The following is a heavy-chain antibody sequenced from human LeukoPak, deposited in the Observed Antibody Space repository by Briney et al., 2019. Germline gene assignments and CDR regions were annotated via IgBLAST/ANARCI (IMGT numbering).Heavy chain of an antibody. Sequence: ASVKVSCKASGGTFSSYAISWVRQAPGQGLEWMGGIIPIFGTANYAQKFQGRVTITADKSTSTAYMELSSLRSEDTAVYYCARDQGLGSWYSKVYYYYMDVWGKGTTVTISS. V-gene: IGHV1-69*06. CDR3: ARDQGLGSWYSKVYYYYMDV. D-gene: IGHD6-13*01. CDR1: GGTFSSYA. J-gene: IGHJ6*03. CDR2: IIPIFGTA.